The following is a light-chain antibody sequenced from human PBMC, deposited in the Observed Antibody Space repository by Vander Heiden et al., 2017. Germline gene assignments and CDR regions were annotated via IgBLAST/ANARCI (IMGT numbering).Light chain of an antibody. CDR3: QQDKNVPRT. J-gene: IGKJ1*01. Sequence: TGVPSRFSGSGYGTDFTVTISGLQPEDLATYFCQQDKNVPRTFGRGTKVEIK. V-gene: IGKV1-33*01.